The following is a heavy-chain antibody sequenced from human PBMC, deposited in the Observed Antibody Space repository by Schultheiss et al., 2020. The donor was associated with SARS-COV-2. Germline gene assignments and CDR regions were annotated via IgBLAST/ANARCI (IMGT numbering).Heavy chain of an antibody. V-gene: IGHV1-3*02. D-gene: IGHD2-2*01. CDR2: SNAGNGNT. J-gene: IGHJ5*02. CDR3: ATVPRIVVVPAGGWFDP. CDR1: GYTFTSYY. Sequence: ASVKVSCKASGYTFTSYYMHWVRQAPGQGLEWMGWSNAGNGNTKYSQEFQGRVTITRDTSASTAYMELSSLRSEDTAVYYCATVPRIVVVPAGGWFDPWGQGTLVTVSS.